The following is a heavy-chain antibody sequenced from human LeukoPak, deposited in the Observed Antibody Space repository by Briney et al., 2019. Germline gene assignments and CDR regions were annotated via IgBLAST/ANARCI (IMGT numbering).Heavy chain of an antibody. D-gene: IGHD6-19*01. CDR2: IYHSGSI. Sequence: SETLSLTCAVSGGSISSSNWWSWVRQPPGKGLEWIGEIYHSGSINYNPSLKSRVTISVDKSKNQFSLKLSSVTAADTAVYYCARSPIAVAGIRGWDYWGQGTLVTVSS. CDR1: GGSISSSNW. J-gene: IGHJ4*02. CDR3: ARSPIAVAGIRGWDY. V-gene: IGHV4-4*02.